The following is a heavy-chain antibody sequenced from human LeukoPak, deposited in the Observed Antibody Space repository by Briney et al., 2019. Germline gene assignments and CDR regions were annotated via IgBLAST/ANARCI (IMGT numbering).Heavy chain of an antibody. V-gene: IGHV3-23*01. CDR2: VSCGGSTT. D-gene: IGHD1-26*01. CDR1: GFTFSNYA. J-gene: IGHJ5*02. Sequence: GGSLRLSCAASGFTFSNYAISWVRQAPGKVLESVSSVSCGGSTTYYADSVKGRFTISRDNSNNMLFLQMNSLRAEDTAVYYCAKSGLVDPTNVDWCDPWGQGTLVTVSS. CDR3: AKSGLVDPTNVDWCDP.